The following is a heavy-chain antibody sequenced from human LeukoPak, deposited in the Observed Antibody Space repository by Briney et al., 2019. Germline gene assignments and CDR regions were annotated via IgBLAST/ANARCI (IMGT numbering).Heavy chain of an antibody. CDR3: ASGLRIAARSGSPS. CDR2: INHSGST. CDR1: GGSISGYY. D-gene: IGHD6-6*01. V-gene: IGHV4-34*01. Sequence: SETLSLTCTVSGGSISGYYWSWIRQPPGKGLEWIGEINHSGSTNYNPSLKSRVTISVDTSKNQFSLKLSSVTAADTAVYYCASGLRIAARSGSPSWGQGTLVTVSS. J-gene: IGHJ4*02.